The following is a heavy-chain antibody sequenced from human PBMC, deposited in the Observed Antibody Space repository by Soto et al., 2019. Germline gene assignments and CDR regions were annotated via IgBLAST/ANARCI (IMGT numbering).Heavy chain of an antibody. V-gene: IGHV3-13*04. J-gene: IGHJ4*02. CDR2: IGTAGDT. D-gene: IGHD3-22*01. CDR3: ARAIGPTLFDY. Sequence: GGSLRLSCSASGFTFSSYDMHWVRQCPGKGLEWVSAIGTAGDTNYAGSVKGRFTISRENAKNSLYLQMNSLRAGDTAIYFCARAIGPTLFDYWGQGTLVTVSS. CDR1: GFTFSSYD.